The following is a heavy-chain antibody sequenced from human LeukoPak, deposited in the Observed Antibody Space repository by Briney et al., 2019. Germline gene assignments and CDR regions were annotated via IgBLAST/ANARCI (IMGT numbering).Heavy chain of an antibody. CDR3: ARESMGGSYCYGY. J-gene: IGHJ4*02. CDR2: IIPIFGTA. CDR1: GGTFSSYA. V-gene: IGHV1-69*05. Sequence: ASVKVSCKASGGTFSSYAISWVRQAPGQGLEWMGGIIPIFGTANYAQKFQGRVTMTRDTSISTAYMELSRLRSDDTAVYYCARESMGGSYCYGYWGQGTLVTVSS. D-gene: IGHD1-26*01.